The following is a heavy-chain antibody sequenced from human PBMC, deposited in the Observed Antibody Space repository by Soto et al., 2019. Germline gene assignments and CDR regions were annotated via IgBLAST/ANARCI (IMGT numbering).Heavy chain of an antibody. Sequence: SETLSLTCAVYGGSFSGYYWSWIRQPPGKGLEWIGEINHSGSTNYNPSLKSRVTISVDTSKNQFSLKLSSVTAADMAVYYCARSRHEADADIWGQGTMVTV. V-gene: IGHV4-34*01. J-gene: IGHJ3*02. CDR3: ARSRHEADADI. CDR1: GGSFSGYY. CDR2: INHSGST.